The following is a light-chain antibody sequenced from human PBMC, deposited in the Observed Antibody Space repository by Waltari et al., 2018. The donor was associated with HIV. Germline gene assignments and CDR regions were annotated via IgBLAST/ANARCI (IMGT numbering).Light chain of an antibody. CDR1: SSNPGTNH. Sequence: QSVLTPPPSASGTPAPTVTTSRSRSSSNPGTNHVYCYQQLPGTAPKLLIYRNNQRPSGVPDRFAGSKSGTSASLAISGLRSEDEADYYCATWDDSLSVVVFGGGTKLTVL. CDR3: ATWDDSLSVVV. CDR2: RNN. V-gene: IGLV1-47*01. J-gene: IGLJ2*01.